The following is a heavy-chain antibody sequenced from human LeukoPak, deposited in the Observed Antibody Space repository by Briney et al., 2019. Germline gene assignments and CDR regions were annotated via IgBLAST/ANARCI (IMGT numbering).Heavy chain of an antibody. CDR3: ARPKLNDDAFDI. D-gene: IGHD1-1*01. CDR1: GGSISSYY. V-gene: IGHV4-59*01. J-gene: IGHJ3*02. Sequence: PSETLSLTCTVSGGSISSYYWSWIRQPPGKGLEWIGYIYYSGSTNYNPSLKSRVTISVDTSKNQFSLKLSSVTAADTAVYYCARPKLNDDAFDIWGQRTMVTVSS. CDR2: IYYSGST.